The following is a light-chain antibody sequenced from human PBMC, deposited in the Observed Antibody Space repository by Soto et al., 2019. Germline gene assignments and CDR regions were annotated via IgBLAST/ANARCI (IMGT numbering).Light chain of an antibody. CDR2: GAS. J-gene: IGKJ4*01. V-gene: IGKV3-20*01. CDR3: QQYGDFALI. CDR1: QSIYGNY. Sequence: EIVLTQSPGTLSLSPGERVTLSCRASQSIYGNYFAWYQQKPGQPPRLLIYGASNRATGIPDRFSGSGSGTDFTLTISRLEPEDFAVYFCQQYGDFALIFGGGTNVEIK.